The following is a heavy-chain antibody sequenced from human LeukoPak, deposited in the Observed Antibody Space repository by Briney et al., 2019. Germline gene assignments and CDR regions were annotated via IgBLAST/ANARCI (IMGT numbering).Heavy chain of an antibody. CDR1: GFTFSSYG. D-gene: IGHD6-13*01. J-gene: IGHJ4*02. V-gene: IGHV3-30*18. CDR3: AKDGSSWYGIIYYFDY. CDR2: ISYDGSNK. Sequence: GRSLRLSCAASGFTFSSYGMHWVRQAPGKGLEWVAVISYDGSNKYYADSVKGRFTISRDNSKNTLYLQMNSLRAEDTAVYCCAKDGSSWYGIIYYFDYWGQGTLVTVSS.